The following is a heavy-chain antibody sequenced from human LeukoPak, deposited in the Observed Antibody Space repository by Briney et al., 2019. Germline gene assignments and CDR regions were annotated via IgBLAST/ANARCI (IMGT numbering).Heavy chain of an antibody. Sequence: PGGSLRLSCAASGSTFSNAWMSWVRQAPGKGLEWVGRFKSKIDGGTTHYAAPVKGRFTISRHDSERTLYLQMNSLQTEDTAVYYCAAGTGRTDFDYWGQGTLVTVSS. D-gene: IGHD1-14*01. CDR3: AAGTGRTDFDY. CDR2: FKSKIDGGTT. J-gene: IGHJ4*02. CDR1: GSTFSNAW. V-gene: IGHV3-15*01.